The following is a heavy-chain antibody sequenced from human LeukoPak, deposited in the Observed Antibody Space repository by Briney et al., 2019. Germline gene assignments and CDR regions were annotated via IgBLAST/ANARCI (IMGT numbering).Heavy chain of an antibody. D-gene: IGHD2-15*01. V-gene: IGHV1-8*01. CDR2: MNPNSGNT. CDR3: ARDGYCSGGSCYWDYYYYYYYMDV. Sequence: GASVKVSCKASGYTFTSYDINWVRQATGQGLEWMGWMNPNSGNTGYAQKFQGRVTMTRNTSISTAYMELSSLRSEDTAVYYCARDGYCSGGSCYWDYYYYYYYMDVWGKGTTVTV. CDR1: GYTFTSYD. J-gene: IGHJ6*03.